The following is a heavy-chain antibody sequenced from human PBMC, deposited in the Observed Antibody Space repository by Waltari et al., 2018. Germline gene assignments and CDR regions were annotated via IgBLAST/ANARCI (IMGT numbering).Heavy chain of an antibody. CDR1: GGSISSYY. V-gene: IGHV4-59*01. Sequence: QVQLQESGPGLVKPSETLSLTCTVSGGSISSYYWSWIRQPPGKGLEWIGYIYYSGITNDTPSRSSRVTISVDTSKNQCSLKLSSVTAADTAVYYCARGGRYDFWSGTTADDAFDIWGQGTMVTVSS. J-gene: IGHJ3*02. CDR3: ARGGRYDFWSGTTADDAFDI. CDR2: IYYSGIT. D-gene: IGHD3-3*01.